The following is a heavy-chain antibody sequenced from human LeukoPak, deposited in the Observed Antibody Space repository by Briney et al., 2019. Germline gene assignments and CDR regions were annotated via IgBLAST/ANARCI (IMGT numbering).Heavy chain of an antibody. Sequence: SETLSLTCTVSGGSISSYYWSWIRQPPGKGLEWIGYIYYSGSTNYNPSLKSRVTISVDTSKNQFSLKLSSVTAADTAVYYCARGPSWGIAARHFDYWGQGTLVTVSS. V-gene: IGHV4-59*12. D-gene: IGHD6-6*01. CDR1: GGSISSYY. CDR2: IYYSGST. J-gene: IGHJ4*02. CDR3: ARGPSWGIAARHFDY.